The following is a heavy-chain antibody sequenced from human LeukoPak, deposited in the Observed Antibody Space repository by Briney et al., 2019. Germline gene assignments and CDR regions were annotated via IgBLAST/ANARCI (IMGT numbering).Heavy chain of an antibody. CDR2: IYPGDSDT. CDR3: ARTYYYDSSGPHGAKYFDY. J-gene: IGHJ4*02. D-gene: IGHD3-22*01. CDR1: GYSFTNYW. Sequence: NPGESLKISCKGSGYSFTNYWIGWVRQMPGKGLEWMGIIYPGDSDTRYSPSFQGQVTISADKSISTAYLQWSSLRASDTAMYYCARTYYYDSSGPHGAKYFDYWGQGTLVTVSS. V-gene: IGHV5-51*01.